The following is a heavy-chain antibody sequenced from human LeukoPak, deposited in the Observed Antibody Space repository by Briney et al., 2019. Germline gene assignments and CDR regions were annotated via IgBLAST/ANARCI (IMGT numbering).Heavy chain of an antibody. CDR1: GFTFSSYS. Sequence: GGSLRLSCAASGFTFSSYSMNWVRQAPGKGLEWVSSISSSSSYIYYADSVRGRFTISRDNAKNSLYLQMNSLRAEDTAVYYCARDQGDYYGSGRGLDYWGQGTLVTVSS. V-gene: IGHV3-21*01. J-gene: IGHJ4*02. D-gene: IGHD3-10*01. CDR3: ARDQGDYYGSGRGLDY. CDR2: ISSSSSYI.